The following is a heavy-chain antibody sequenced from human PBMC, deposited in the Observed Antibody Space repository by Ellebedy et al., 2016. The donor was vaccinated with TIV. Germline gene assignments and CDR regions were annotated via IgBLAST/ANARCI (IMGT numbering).Heavy chain of an antibody. CDR1: GFTFSSYA. V-gene: IGHV3-23*01. D-gene: IGHD4-17*01. Sequence: GGSLRLSCAASGFTFSSYAMSWVRQAPGKGLEWVSAISGSGGSTYYADSVKGRFTISRDNSKNTLYLQMNSLRPEDTAVYYCVGYGDYPLSYYYGMDVWGQGTTVTVSS. CDR2: ISGSGGST. CDR3: VGYGDYPLSYYYGMDV. J-gene: IGHJ6*02.